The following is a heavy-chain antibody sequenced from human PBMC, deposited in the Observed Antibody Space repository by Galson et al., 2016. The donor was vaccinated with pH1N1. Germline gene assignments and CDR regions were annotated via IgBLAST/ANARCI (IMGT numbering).Heavy chain of an antibody. J-gene: IGHJ4*02. CDR3: VRESWRFGGDFDY. Sequence: SLRLSCAASGFTFSNHAMHWVRHVPGKGLDWVALIWYDGSNQYYTDSVKGRFTISRDNSNNTLYLQMKSMRVEDTAEYYCVRESWRFGGDFDYWGQGTLVAGSS. D-gene: IGHD2-15*01. CDR1: GFTFSNHA. CDR2: IWYDGSNQ. V-gene: IGHV3-33*01.